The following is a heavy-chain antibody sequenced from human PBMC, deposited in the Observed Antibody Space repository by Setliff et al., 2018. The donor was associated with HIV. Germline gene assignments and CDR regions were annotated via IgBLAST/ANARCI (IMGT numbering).Heavy chain of an antibody. D-gene: IGHD3-3*01. CDR1: GIPIDRVYS. CDR2: ISHSGST. J-gene: IGHJ4*01. Sequence: LSLTCGVSGIPIDRVYSWAWIRQPPGKGLEWIGTISHSGSTHYNSPLQGRISISIDTSKNQFSLRLDSVTAADTAVYYCARRDYNFSGTFDIWGQGTLVTVSS. V-gene: IGHV4-38-2*01. CDR3: ARRDYNFSGTFDI.